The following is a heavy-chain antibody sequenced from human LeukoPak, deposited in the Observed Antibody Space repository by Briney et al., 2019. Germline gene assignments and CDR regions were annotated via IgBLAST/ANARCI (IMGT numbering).Heavy chain of an antibody. Sequence: SETLSLTCAVYGGSFSGYYWSWIRQPPGKGLEWIGEINHSGSTNYNPSLKSRVTISVDTSKNQFSLKLSSVTAADTAVYYCARESADGDYSTWGQGTLVTVSS. CDR2: INHSGST. CDR3: ARESADGDYST. J-gene: IGHJ5*02. V-gene: IGHV4-34*01. D-gene: IGHD4-17*01. CDR1: GGSFSGYY.